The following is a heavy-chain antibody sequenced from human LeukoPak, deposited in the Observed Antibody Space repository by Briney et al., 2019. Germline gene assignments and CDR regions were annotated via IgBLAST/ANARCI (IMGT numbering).Heavy chain of an antibody. J-gene: IGHJ4*01. CDR3: ARINDIDNSYHLDF. V-gene: IGHV3-21*01. D-gene: IGHD2-15*01. CDR1: GFTFSDYS. Sequence: PGGSLRLSCAASGFTFSDYSFNWVRQAPGKGLEWVSSISSSSSYKYYADSLKGRFTSSRDNAKNSLYLQVNSLRAEDTAVYYCARINDIDNSYHLDFWGHGTLVTVSS. CDR2: ISSSSSYK.